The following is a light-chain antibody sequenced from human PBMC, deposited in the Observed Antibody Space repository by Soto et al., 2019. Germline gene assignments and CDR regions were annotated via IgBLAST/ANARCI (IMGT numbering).Light chain of an antibody. CDR3: QQYNNWPHT. CDR1: QSVSSN. CDR2: GAS. V-gene: IGKV3-15*01. Sequence: EIVMTQSPATLSVSPGERATLSCSASQSVSSNLVWYQQKPGQAPRLLIYGASTRATGIPARFSGSGSGTEFTLTISSLQSEDFAVYYCQQYNNWPHTFGQGTKLEIK. J-gene: IGKJ2*01.